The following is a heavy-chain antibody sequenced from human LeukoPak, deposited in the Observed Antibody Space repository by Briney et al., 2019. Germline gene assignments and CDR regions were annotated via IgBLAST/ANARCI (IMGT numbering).Heavy chain of an antibody. CDR2: INHSGST. CDR1: GGSFSGYY. J-gene: IGHJ4*02. V-gene: IGHV4-34*01. Sequence: SSETLSLTCAVYGGSFSGYYWSWIRQPPGKGLEWIGEINHSGSTNYNPSLKSRVTISVDTSKNQFSLKLSSVTAADTAVYYCARRVAYYDFWSGYYNWGQGTLVTVSS. D-gene: IGHD3-3*01. CDR3: ARRVAYYDFWSGYYN.